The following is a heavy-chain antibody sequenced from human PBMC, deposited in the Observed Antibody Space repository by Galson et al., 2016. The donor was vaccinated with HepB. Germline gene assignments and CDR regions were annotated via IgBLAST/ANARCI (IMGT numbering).Heavy chain of an antibody. CDR2: IKEDGSKS. CDR1: GFTFSRFW. J-gene: IGHJ6*02. D-gene: IGHD1-1*01. CDR3: ARDGNWNRGMDV. Sequence: SLRLSCAASGFTFSRFWMNWVRQAPGKGLEWVASIKEDGSKSFYADSVKGRFTISRDNVENSLSLQMNSLRAEDTALYYCARDGNWNRGMDVWGQGTTVTVSS. V-gene: IGHV3-7*01.